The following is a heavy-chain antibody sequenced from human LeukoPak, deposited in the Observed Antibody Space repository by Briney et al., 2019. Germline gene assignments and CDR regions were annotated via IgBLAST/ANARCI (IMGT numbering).Heavy chain of an antibody. D-gene: IGHD4-11*01. CDR1: GFAFSTYA. V-gene: IGHV4-59*01. CDR2: IYYSGST. J-gene: IGHJ3*02. CDR3: ASNDYSSSDAFDI. Sequence: GSLRLSCAASGFAFSTYAMTWVRQPPGKGLEWIGYIYYSGSTNYNPSLKSRVTISVDTSKNQFSLKLSSVTAADTAVYYCASNDYSSSDAFDIWGQGTMVTVSS.